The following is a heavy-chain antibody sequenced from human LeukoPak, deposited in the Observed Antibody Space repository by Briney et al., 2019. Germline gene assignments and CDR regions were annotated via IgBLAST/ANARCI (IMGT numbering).Heavy chain of an antibody. CDR2: IYSGGST. CDR1: GFTVSSNY. D-gene: IGHD1-26*01. J-gene: IGHJ3*02. V-gene: IGHV3-53*01. Sequence: GGSLRLSCAASGFTVSSNYMSWVRQAPGKGLEWVSVIYSGGSTYYADSVKGRFTISRDNSKNTLYLQMNSLRAEGTAVYYCARSIVGAIHDAFDIWGQGTMVTVSS. CDR3: ARSIVGAIHDAFDI.